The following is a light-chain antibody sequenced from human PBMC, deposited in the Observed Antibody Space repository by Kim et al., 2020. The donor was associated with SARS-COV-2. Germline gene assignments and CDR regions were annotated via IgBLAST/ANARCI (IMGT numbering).Light chain of an antibody. J-gene: IGLJ3*02. CDR2: YDS. CDR3: QAWDSSWV. V-gene: IGLV3-21*04. CDR1: NIGSKS. Sequence: SYELTQPPSVSVAPGKTATITCGGNNIGSKSVHWYQQKPGQAPVLVIYYDSDRPSGIPERFSGSNSGNTATLTISRVEAGDEADYHCQAWDSSWVFGGGTKLTVL.